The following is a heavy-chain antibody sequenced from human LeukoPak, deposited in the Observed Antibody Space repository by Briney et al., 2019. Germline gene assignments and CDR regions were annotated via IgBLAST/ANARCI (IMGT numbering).Heavy chain of an antibody. V-gene: IGHV5-51*01. D-gene: IGHD1-26*01. Sequence: HGESLKISCKGSGYSFSSYWIGWVRQMPGKGLEWMGIIYPGDSDTRDSPSFQGQVTISADKSVSTAYLRWSNLKASDTAMYYCARVARGGATTFDYWGQGTLVTVSS. J-gene: IGHJ4*02. CDR2: IYPGDSDT. CDR1: GYSFSSYW. CDR3: ARVARGGATTFDY.